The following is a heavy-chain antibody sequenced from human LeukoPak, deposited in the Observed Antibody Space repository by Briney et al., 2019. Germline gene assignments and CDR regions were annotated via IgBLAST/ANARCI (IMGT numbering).Heavy chain of an antibody. V-gene: IGHV3-30*18. CDR3: AKVPWQLPQNPELPPAYYYMDV. J-gene: IGHJ6*03. CDR1: GFSFSKYG. Sequence: GGSLRLSCAASGFSFSKYGMHWVRQAPGKGLEWVAVISDDANNEEYADSVKGRFTLSRDNSKNTVYLRMNSLRAEDTAVYYCAKVPWQLPQNPELPPAYYYMDVWGKGTTVTVSS. D-gene: IGHD2-15*01. CDR2: ISDDANNE.